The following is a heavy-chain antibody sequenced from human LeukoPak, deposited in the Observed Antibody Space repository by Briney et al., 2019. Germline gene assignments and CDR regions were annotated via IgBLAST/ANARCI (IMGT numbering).Heavy chain of an antibody. J-gene: IGHJ6*02. Sequence: GASVKVSCKASGYTFTGYYMHWVRQAPAQGLEWTGWISPSSGGTNYAQKFQGWVTMTRDTSISTAYMELNRLRSDDTAVYYCARYSLYYYGMDVWGQGTTVTVSS. CDR1: GYTFTGYY. CDR3: ARYSLYYYGMDV. D-gene: IGHD5-18*01. CDR2: ISPSSGGT. V-gene: IGHV1-2*04.